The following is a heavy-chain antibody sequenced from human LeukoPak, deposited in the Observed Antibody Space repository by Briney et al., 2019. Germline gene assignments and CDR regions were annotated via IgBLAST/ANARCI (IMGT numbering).Heavy chain of an antibody. CDR3: AKGAYDYIEIAYFDY. CDR1: AFSFNNYA. J-gene: IGHJ4*02. Sequence: GGSLRLSCVASAFSFNNYAMNWLRQAPGKGLEGVSLIIGSSGSTFYADSVKGRFTISRDKSKNTLYLQMNSLRAEDTAVYYCAKGAYDYIEIAYFDYWGQGSLVTVSS. D-gene: IGHD5-12*01. CDR2: IIGSSGST. V-gene: IGHV3-23*01.